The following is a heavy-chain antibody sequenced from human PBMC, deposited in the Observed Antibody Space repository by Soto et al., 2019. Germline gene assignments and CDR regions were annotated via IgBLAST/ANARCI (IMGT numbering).Heavy chain of an antibody. J-gene: IGHJ6*02. CDR1: GFTFSSYG. V-gene: IGHV3-33*01. CDR2: IWYDGSNK. Sequence: QVQLVESGGGVVQPGRSLSLSCAASGFTFSSYGIHWVRQAPGKGLEWVAVIWYDGSNKYYADSVKGRFTISRDNSKNTLYLQMNSLRAEATAVYYCAREVLVRGIKYHGKDVWGQGTTVTVSS. CDR3: AREVLVRGIKYHGKDV. D-gene: IGHD3-10*01.